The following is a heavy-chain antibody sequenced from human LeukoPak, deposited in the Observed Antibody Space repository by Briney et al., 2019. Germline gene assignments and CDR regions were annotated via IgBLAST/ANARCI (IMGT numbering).Heavy chain of an antibody. CDR3: AREGVLLWFGELLRGWFDP. Sequence: GGSLRLSCAASGFTFSSYSMNWVRQAPGKGLEWVSYISSSSSTIYYADSVKGRFTISRDNAKNSLYLQMNSLRAEDTAVYYCAREGVLLWFGELLRGWFDPWGQGTLVTVSP. J-gene: IGHJ5*02. CDR1: GFTFSSYS. D-gene: IGHD3-10*01. CDR2: ISSSSSTI. V-gene: IGHV3-48*01.